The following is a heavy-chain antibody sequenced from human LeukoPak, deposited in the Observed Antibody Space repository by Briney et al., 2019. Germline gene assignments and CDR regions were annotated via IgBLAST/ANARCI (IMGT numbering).Heavy chain of an antibody. D-gene: IGHD3-10*01. V-gene: IGHV3-30*04. Sequence: GGSLRLSCAASGFTFSSYAMHWVRQAPGKGLEWGAVISYDGSNKYYADSVKGRFTISRDNSKNTLYLQMNSLRAEDTAVYYCARAMVRGVHFDYWGQGTLVTVSS. CDR1: GFTFSSYA. J-gene: IGHJ4*02. CDR3: ARAMVRGVHFDY. CDR2: ISYDGSNK.